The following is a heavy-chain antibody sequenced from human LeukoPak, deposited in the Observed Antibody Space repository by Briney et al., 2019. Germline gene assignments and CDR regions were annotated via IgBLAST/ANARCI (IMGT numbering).Heavy chain of an antibody. D-gene: IGHD3-10*01. CDR1: GFTFSNAW. CDR3: ARVGTYYRSLDS. Sequence: GSLRLSSAASGFTFSNAWLNLVRQAPGKGLKRIGRIYHDGSIYSNPSLESRVTIPLDTSKTQFSLTLSSVTAAHTAVYYCARVGTYYRSLDSWGQGTLVTVSS. J-gene: IGHJ4*02. CDR2: IYHDGSI. V-gene: IGHV4-4*02.